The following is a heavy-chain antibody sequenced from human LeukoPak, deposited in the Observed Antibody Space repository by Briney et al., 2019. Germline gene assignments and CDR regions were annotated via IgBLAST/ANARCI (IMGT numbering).Heavy chain of an antibody. CDR1: GFIFSSYG. Sequence: PGGSLRLSCAASGFIFSSYGMSWVRQAPGKGLEWVSAISGSGGSTYYADSVKGWFTISRDNSKNTLYLQMNNLRAEDTAVYYCAKTRGSGPFDYWGQGTLVTVSS. CDR2: ISGSGGST. D-gene: IGHD3-10*01. V-gene: IGHV3-23*01. CDR3: AKTRGSGPFDY. J-gene: IGHJ4*02.